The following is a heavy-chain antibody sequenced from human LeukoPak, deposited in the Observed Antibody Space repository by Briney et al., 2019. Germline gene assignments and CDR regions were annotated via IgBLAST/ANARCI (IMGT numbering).Heavy chain of an antibody. D-gene: IGHD3-22*01. CDR2: IIPILGIA. V-gene: IGHV1-69*04. CDR3: ARDNTRYYYDSSGDLFDY. Sequence: SVKVSCKASGGTFSSYAISWVRQAPGQGLEWMGRIIPILGIANYAQKFQGRVTITADKSTSTAYMELSSLRSEDTAVYYCARDNTRYYYDSSGDLFDYWGQGTLVTVSS. CDR1: GGTFSSYA. J-gene: IGHJ4*02.